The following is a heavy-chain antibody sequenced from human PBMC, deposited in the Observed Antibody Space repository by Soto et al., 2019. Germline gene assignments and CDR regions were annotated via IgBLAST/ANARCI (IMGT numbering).Heavy chain of an antibody. CDR2: IIPIFGTA. D-gene: IGHD6-13*01. CDR3: AREHSSSWSLQPPHYSDY. J-gene: IGHJ4*02. V-gene: IGHV1-69*01. CDR1: RGTFSSYA. Sequence: QVQLVQSGAEVKKPGSSVKVSCKASRGTFSSYAISWVRQAPGQGLEWMGGIIPIFGTANYAQKFQGRVTISADESTRTAYMELSSLRSEDTAEYYCAREHSSSWSLQPPHYSDYWGQGTLVTVSS.